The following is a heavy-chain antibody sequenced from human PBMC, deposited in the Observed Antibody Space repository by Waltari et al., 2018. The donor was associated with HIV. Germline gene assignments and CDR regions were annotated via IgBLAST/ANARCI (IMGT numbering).Heavy chain of an antibody. CDR2: MVSGGTT. CDR1: GFPVSSHH. J-gene: IGHJ3*02. D-gene: IGHD1-1*01. V-gene: IGHV3-66*01. Sequence: VQHVESGGAWVGPGGSLRLPCAASGFPVSSHHRGLARQTPGRGLEFVLVMVSGGTTHYADSLQGRFTISRESSKSAVYLQMSTLRAEDTALYYCSRVGRAGTTSGWDVFDIWGQGTMVTVSS. CDR3: SRVGRAGTTSGWDVFDI.